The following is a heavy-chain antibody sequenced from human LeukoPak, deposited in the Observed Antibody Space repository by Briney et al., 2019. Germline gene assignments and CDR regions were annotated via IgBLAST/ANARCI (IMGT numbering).Heavy chain of an antibody. J-gene: IGHJ6*02. CDR1: GYTFTSYD. Sequence: ASVKVSCKASGYTFTSYDINWVRRATGQGLEWMGWMNPNSGNTGYAQKFQGRVTMTRNTSISTAYMELSSLRSEDTAVYYCARGGYCSGGSCYSPYYYGMDVWGQGTTVTVSS. D-gene: IGHD2-15*01. V-gene: IGHV1-8*01. CDR3: ARGGYCSGGSCYSPYYYGMDV. CDR2: MNPNSGNT.